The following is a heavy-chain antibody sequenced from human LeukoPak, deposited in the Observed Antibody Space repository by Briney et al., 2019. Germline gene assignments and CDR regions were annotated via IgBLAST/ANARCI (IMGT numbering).Heavy chain of an antibody. CDR2: IKQDGSEK. V-gene: IGHV3-7*01. J-gene: IGHJ6*02. CDR3: ARDKLFGVVVPHKFYGMDV. Sequence: GGSLRLSCAASGFRFSSHWMNWVRQGPGKGLEWVAKIKQDGSEKKYVDSVMGRFTISRDNAKNSLYLQMNSLRVEDTAVYYCARDKLFGVVVPHKFYGMDVWGQGTTVTVSS. D-gene: IGHD3-3*01. CDR1: GFRFSSHW.